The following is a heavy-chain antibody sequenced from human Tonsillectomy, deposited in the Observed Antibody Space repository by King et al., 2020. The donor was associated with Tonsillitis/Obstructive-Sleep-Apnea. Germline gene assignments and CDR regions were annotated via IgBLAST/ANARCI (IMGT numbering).Heavy chain of an antibody. J-gene: IGHJ6*03. D-gene: IGHD3-22*01. CDR1: GGSISSSSYY. V-gene: IGHV4-39*01. CDR3: ARWAYYYDATYYYHMDV. CDR2: IYYIGST. Sequence: QLQESGPGLVKPSETLSLTCTVSGGSISSSSYYWGWIRQPPGKGLEWIGSIYYIGSTYYNPSLKSRVTISVDTSKNQFSLKLSPVTAADTAVYYCARWAYYYDATYYYHMDVWGKGTTVTVSS.